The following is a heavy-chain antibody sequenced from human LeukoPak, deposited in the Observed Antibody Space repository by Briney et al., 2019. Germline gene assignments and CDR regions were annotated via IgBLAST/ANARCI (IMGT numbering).Heavy chain of an antibody. Sequence: GGSLRLSCAASGFTFTSSWMHWVRQAPGKGLVWVSRINGDGSSTSYADSVKGRFTISRDNAKSTVYLQMNSLRAEDTAVYYCAKMDVGWGQGTLVTVSS. J-gene: IGHJ4*02. CDR2: INGDGSST. D-gene: IGHD5-24*01. V-gene: IGHV3-74*01. CDR3: AKMDVG. CDR1: GFTFTSSW.